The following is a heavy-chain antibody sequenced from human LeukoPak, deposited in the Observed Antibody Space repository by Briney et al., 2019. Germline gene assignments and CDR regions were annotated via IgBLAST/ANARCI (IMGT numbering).Heavy chain of an antibody. CDR1: GGSIARSYSY. CDR2: IFYSGYSGST. Sequence: SETLSLTCTVSGGSIARSYSYWGWFRQPPGKGLEWIGSIFYSGYSGSTFSHPSLRSRVTISGDTSINLFSLNLTSVTAADTVVYYCARRRYGNAIDYWGQGAPVTVSS. V-gene: IGHV4-39*02. CDR3: ARRRYGNAIDY. D-gene: IGHD4-11*01. J-gene: IGHJ4*02.